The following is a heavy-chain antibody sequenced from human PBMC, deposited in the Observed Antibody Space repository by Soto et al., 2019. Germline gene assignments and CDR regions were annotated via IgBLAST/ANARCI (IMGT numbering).Heavy chain of an antibody. Sequence: KTGGSLRLSCAASGYTFTSNWIGWVRQMPGKGLEWMGVIYPADSDTRYNPSFQGQVTISADKSITTAYLQWSSLKASDSAMYYCARPGTTDTWGQGTLVTVSS. CDR1: GYTFTSNW. D-gene: IGHD1-1*01. CDR2: IYPADSDT. CDR3: ARPGTTDT. J-gene: IGHJ5*02. V-gene: IGHV5-51*01.